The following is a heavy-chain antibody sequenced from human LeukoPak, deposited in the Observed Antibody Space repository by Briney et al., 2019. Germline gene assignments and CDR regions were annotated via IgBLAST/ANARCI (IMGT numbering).Heavy chain of an antibody. V-gene: IGHV3-74*01. CDR1: GFTFNTYW. CDR2: IYSDAT. D-gene: IGHD3-22*01. CDR3: ARESYDSSGYYYGGGFDY. J-gene: IGHJ4*02. Sequence: GGSLRLSCAASGFTFNTYWMHWVRQAPGKGLVWVSRIYSDATYYADSVKGRFTISRDNAKNTLYLQMNSLRAEDTAVYYCARESYDSSGYYYGGGFDYWGQGTLVTVSS.